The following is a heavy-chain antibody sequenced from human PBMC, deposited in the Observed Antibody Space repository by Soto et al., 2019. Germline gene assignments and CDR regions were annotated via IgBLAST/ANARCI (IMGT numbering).Heavy chain of an antibody. J-gene: IGHJ5*01. D-gene: IGHD3-3*01. CDR2: IYISGST. CDR1: GCSISSYD. Sequence: AWASLSLPFAVPGCSISSYDWSGIRKPAGKGLEWIGRIYISGSTNYNPSLKSRATMSVDTSKNQFSLKLSSITAADTAVYYCARDGTQYDFCIWILHQVNWFDYWGQGTLVTVSS. V-gene: IGHV4-4*07. CDR3: ARDGTQYDFCIWILHQVNWFDY.